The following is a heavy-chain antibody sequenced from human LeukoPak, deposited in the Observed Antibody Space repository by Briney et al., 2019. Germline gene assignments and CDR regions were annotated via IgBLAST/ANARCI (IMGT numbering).Heavy chain of an antibody. D-gene: IGHD6-13*01. CDR1: GGSVSSGSYY. CDR3: ARGKYSSSWYYFDY. CDR2: IYYSGST. Sequence: SETLSLTCTVSGGSVSSGSYYSSWIRQPPGKGLEWIGYIYYSGSTNYNPSLKSRVTISVDTSKNQFSLKLSSVTAADTAVYYCARGKYSSSWYYFDYWGQGTLVTVSS. V-gene: IGHV4-61*01. J-gene: IGHJ4*02.